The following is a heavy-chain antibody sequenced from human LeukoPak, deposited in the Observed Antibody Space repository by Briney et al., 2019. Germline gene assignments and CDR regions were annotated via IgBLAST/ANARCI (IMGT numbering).Heavy chain of an antibody. V-gene: IGHV1-18*01. CDR2: ISAYNGNT. CDR3: ARDSKVAGTSPGVAPSATWDAFDI. CDR1: GYSFTSYG. Sequence: GASVKVSCKASGYSFTSYGISWVRQAPGQGLEWMGWISAYNGNTNYAQKLQGRVTMTTDTSTSTAYMELRSLRSDDTAVYYCARDSKVAGTSPGVAPSATWDAFDIWGQGIMVTVSS. D-gene: IGHD6-19*01. J-gene: IGHJ3*02.